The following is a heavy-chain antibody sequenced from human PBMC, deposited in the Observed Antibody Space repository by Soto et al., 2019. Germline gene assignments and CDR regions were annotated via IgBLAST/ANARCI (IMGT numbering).Heavy chain of an antibody. D-gene: IGHD2-2*01. J-gene: IGHJ4*02. CDR2: INYNEVT. V-gene: IGHV4-39*01. Sequence: PSETLSLTCSVSGASISSRDYYWGWIRQTPGKGLEWIGNINYNEVTYYNPSLKRRVTVTKDTSKTQFSLKVAAVTAADTAIYYCGRVMIGTSRHTDSDYWGQGTQVTVSS. CDR3: GRVMIGTSRHTDSDY. CDR1: GASISSRDYY.